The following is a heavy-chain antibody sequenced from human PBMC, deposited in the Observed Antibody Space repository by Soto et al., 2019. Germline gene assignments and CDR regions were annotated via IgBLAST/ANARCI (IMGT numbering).Heavy chain of an antibody. J-gene: IGHJ4*02. CDR2: FRAGGDDGTT. V-gene: IGHV3-23*01. Sequence: GWSLRLSCVASGFTFSSYSMSWARQAPGKGLEWVSGFRAGGDDGTTYYADSVKGRFTISRDNSKNTLFLQMNSLRAEDTAIYYCAKKVNSGSGSQYFDYFGQGTLVTVSS. D-gene: IGHD3-10*01. CDR1: GFTFSSYS. CDR3: AKKVNSGSGSQYFDY.